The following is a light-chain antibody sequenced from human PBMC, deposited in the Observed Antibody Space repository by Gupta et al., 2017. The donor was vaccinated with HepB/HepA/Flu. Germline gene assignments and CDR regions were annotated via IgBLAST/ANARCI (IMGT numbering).Light chain of an antibody. V-gene: IGKV3-20*01. CDR3: QQDGSSIS. CDR1: QSVTY. Sequence: IEFTQSPGTLSLSPGERATLSCGASQSVTYLDWYQQKPGQAPRLLIYGVSSRATGIPDRFSGSGSGTDFTLTISRLEPEDFAVYYCQQDGSSISFGGGTKVEIK. J-gene: IGKJ4*01. CDR2: GVS.